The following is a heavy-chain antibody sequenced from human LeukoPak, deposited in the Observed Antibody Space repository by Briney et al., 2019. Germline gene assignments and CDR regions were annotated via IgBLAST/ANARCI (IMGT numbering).Heavy chain of an antibody. J-gene: IGHJ5*02. V-gene: IGHV3-48*02. CDR2: ISSSSSTI. D-gene: IGHD2-2*02. CDR1: GFTVSSYS. Sequence: GGSLRLSCAASGFTVSSYSMNWVRQAPGKGLEWVSYISSSSSTIYYADSVKGRFTISRDNAKNSLYLQMNSLRDEDTAVYYCARDTQYCSSTSCYKRNNWFDPWGQGTLVTVSS. CDR3: ARDTQYCSSTSCYKRNNWFDP.